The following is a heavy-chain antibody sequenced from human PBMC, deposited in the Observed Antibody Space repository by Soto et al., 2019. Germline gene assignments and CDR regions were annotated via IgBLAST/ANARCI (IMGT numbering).Heavy chain of an antibody. CDR2: IIYSGIT. D-gene: IGHD3-22*01. V-gene: IGHV4-31*03. CDR1: GGSINSGGYY. J-gene: IGHJ4*02. Sequence: KPSETLSLTCTVSGGSINSGGYYWSRIRQHPGKGLEWIGYIIYSGITNYNPSLKCRVIISRYTSNNQLSLNLRSVTAADTAIYYFSRNHYNRKVYSYWGQRTLVTVSS. CDR3: SRNHYNRKVYSY.